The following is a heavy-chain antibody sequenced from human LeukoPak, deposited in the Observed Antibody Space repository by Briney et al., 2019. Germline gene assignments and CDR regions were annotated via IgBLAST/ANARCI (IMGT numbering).Heavy chain of an antibody. CDR3: ARDIAVDGANIDY. J-gene: IGHJ4*02. CDR2: INPNSGGT. V-gene: IGHV1-2*02. D-gene: IGHD6-19*01. Sequence: ASVKVSCKASGYTFTGYYMHWVRQAPGQGLEWMGWINPNSGGTNYAQKFQGRVTMTRDTSISTAYMELSRLRSDDTAVYYCARDIAVDGANIDYWGQGTLVTVSS. CDR1: GYTFTGYY.